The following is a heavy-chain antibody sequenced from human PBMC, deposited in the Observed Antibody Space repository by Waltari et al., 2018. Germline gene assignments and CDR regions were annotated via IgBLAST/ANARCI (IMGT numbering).Heavy chain of an antibody. CDR2: INDSGRT. Sequence: QVQLQQWGAGLLKPSETMSRTCDVSGGSLSGYHWNWIRQPPWKGLEWIGEINDSGRTTYNPSLESRVTVSIDTANNPFSLRVRSVTAADTAVYYCARVFGYYYYYMDVWGKGTTVTISS. CDR3: ARVFGYYYYYMDV. D-gene: IGHD3-3*01. V-gene: IGHV4-34*02. CDR1: GGSLSGYH. J-gene: IGHJ6*03.